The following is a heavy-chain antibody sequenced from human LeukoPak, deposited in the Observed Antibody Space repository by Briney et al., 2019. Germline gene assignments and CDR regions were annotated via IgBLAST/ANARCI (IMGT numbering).Heavy chain of an antibody. CDR1: GGSISSSSYY. D-gene: IGHD3-10*01. Sequence: SETLSLTCTVSGGSISSSSYYWGWIRQPPGKGLEWIGSIYYSGSTYYNPSLKSRVTISVDTSKNQFSLKLSSVTAADTAVYYCARSARGERPFDYWGQGTLVTVSS. J-gene: IGHJ4*02. CDR2: IYYSGST. V-gene: IGHV4-39*07. CDR3: ARSARGERPFDY.